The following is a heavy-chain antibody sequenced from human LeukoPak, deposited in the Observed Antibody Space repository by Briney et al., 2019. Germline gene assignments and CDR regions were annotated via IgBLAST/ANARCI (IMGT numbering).Heavy chain of an antibody. CDR3: ARDPADIVVRGWDNYYYYMDV. CDR2: INPNSCGT. D-gene: IGHD2-15*01. V-gene: IGHV1-2*02. CDR1: GYTFTGYY. J-gene: IGHJ6*03. Sequence: GASVKVSCKASGYTFTGYYMHWVRQAPGQGLEWMGWINPNSCGTNYAQKFQGRVTMTRDTSISTAYMELSRLRSDDTAVYYCARDPADIVVRGWDNYYYYMDVWGKGTTVTVSS.